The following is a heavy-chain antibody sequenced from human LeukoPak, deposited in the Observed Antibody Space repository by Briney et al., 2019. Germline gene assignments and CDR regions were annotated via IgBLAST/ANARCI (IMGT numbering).Heavy chain of an antibody. CDR2: IYPGDSDT. CDR1: GYSFTSYW. Sequence: GEPLKISCKGSGYSFTSYWIGWVRQMPGKGLEWMGIIYPGDSDTRYSPSFQGQVTISADKSISTAYLQWSSLKASDTAMYYCARDGAYDSSGNDAFDIWGQGTMVTVSS. V-gene: IGHV5-51*01. J-gene: IGHJ3*02. CDR3: ARDGAYDSSGNDAFDI. D-gene: IGHD3-22*01.